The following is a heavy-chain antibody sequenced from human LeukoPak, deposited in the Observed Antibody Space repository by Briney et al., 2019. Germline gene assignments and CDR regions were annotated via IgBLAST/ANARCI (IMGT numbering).Heavy chain of an antibody. J-gene: IGHJ4*02. V-gene: IGHV3-23*01. CDR3: AKVVCSSTSCLIDY. D-gene: IGHD2-2*01. CDR2: ISGSGGST. CDR1: GFTFSTYA. Sequence: GGSLRLSCAASGFTFSTYAMSWVPQAPGKELEWVSAISGSGGSTYYADSVKGRFTISRDNSKNTLYLQMNSLRAEDTAVYYCAKVVCSSTSCLIDYWGQGTLVTVSS.